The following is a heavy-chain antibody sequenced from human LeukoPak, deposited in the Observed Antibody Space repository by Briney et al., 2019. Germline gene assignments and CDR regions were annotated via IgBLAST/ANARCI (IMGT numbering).Heavy chain of an antibody. D-gene: IGHD4-11*01. CDR2: IWYDGSYK. J-gene: IGHJ4*02. CDR3: ARGDYSTYPLHLDY. V-gene: IGHV3-30*02. CDR1: GFTFCSYG. Sequence: PGGSLRLSCAASGFTFCSYGIHWVRQAPGKGLEWVAFIWYDGSYKYYADSVKGRLTISRDNSKNTVDLQMNSLRVEDTAVYYCARGDYSTYPLHLDYWGQGTLVTVSS.